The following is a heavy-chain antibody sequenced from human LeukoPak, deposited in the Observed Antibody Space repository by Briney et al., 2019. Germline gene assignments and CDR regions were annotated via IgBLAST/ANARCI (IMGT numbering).Heavy chain of an antibody. CDR3: AREDGSGWRQD. D-gene: IGHD6-19*01. V-gene: IGHV4-61*02. J-gene: IGHJ4*02. CDR1: GGSISSGSYY. Sequence: SETLSLTCTVSGGSISSGSYYWSWIRQPAGKGLEWIGRIYTSGSTNYNPSLKSRVTISVDTSKNQLSLKLSSVTAADTAVYYCAREDGSGWRQDWGQGTLVTVSS. CDR2: IYTSGST.